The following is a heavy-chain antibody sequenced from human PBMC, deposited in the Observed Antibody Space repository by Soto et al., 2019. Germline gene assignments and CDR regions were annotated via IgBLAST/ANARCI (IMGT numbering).Heavy chain of an antibody. CDR1: GYTFTSYA. Sequence: QVQLVQSGAEVKKPGASVKVSCKASGYTFTSYAMHWVRQAPGQRLEWMGWINAGNGNTKYSQKFQGRVTITRDTSASTAYMELSSLRSEDTAVYYCARVRCSSTSCLFDYWGQGTLVTVSS. J-gene: IGHJ4*02. V-gene: IGHV1-3*01. CDR2: INAGNGNT. CDR3: ARVRCSSTSCLFDY. D-gene: IGHD2-2*01.